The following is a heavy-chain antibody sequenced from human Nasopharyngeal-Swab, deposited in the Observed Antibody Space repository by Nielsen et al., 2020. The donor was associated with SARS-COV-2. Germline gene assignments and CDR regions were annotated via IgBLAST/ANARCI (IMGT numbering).Heavy chain of an antibody. J-gene: IGHJ4*02. CDR3: ARSGYSYGLPVGYFGH. V-gene: IGHV4-61*01. CDR2: VFYSGTT. CDR1: GGSVSTSTYF. Sequence: SETLSLTCPVSGGSVSTSTYFWSWIRQRPGKGLEWLGYVFYSGTTNYNPSLKSRVSISVDTSRNQFSLKLRSMTAADTAVYYCARSGYSYGLPVGYFGHWGQGILVTVSS. D-gene: IGHD5-18*01.